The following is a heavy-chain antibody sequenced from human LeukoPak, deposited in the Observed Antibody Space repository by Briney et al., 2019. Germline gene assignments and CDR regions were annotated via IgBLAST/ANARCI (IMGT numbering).Heavy chain of an antibody. CDR2: ISSSSSTI. V-gene: IGHV3-48*01. D-gene: IGHD3-3*01. Sequence: GGSLRLSCAASGFSFSRAWMSWVRQAPGKGLEWVSYISSSSSTIYYADSVKGRFTISRDNAKNSLYLQMNSLRAEDTAVYYCARDWNYYYMDVWGKGTTVTVSS. CDR1: GFSFSRAW. J-gene: IGHJ6*03. CDR3: ARDWNYYYMDV.